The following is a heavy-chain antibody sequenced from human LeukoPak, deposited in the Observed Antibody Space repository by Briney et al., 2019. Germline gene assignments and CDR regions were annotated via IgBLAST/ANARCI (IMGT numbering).Heavy chain of an antibody. CDR3: ARVVTGTTYLRLYYFDS. V-gene: IGHV3-53*01. CDR1: GFTVSSNY. D-gene: IGHD1-7*01. J-gene: IGHJ4*02. CDR2: IYSDGST. Sequence: SLRLSCAASGFTVSSNYMSWVRQAPGKGLEWVSFIYSDGSTYYSDSVKGRFTISRDTSKNTLYLQMNSLRAEDTAVYFCARVVTGTTYLRLYYFDSWGQGTLVTVSS.